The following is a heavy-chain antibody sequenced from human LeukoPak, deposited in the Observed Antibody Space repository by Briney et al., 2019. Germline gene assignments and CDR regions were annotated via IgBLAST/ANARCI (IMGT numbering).Heavy chain of an antibody. J-gene: IGHJ5*02. CDR2: ISYDGSNK. CDR3: AKARSKRSKPLTSGFDT. CDR1: SFTSSSLG. V-gene: IGHV3-30*18. Sequence: GGSLTHSCAPSSFTSSSLGMHWARQAPAEGLEWVADISYDGSNKYSPDSVKGRFTIPRDNSKNTLYMQMNSLSARDTAVFTSAKARSKRSKPLTSGFDTWGQGTLVTVSS.